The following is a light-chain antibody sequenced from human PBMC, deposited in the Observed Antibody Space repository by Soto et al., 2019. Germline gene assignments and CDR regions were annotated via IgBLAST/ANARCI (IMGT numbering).Light chain of an antibody. CDR1: QCIRNF. CDR2: AAS. J-gene: IGKJ3*01. V-gene: IGKV1-27*01. CDR3: KKYSSVPV. Sequence: DIQMTQSPTSLSASVGDRVTITCRARQCIRNFVAWYQQKPGKAPKLLSYAASTLQSGVPSRFSGSGSGTDFTLTINRLQPEDVATYSCKKYSSVPVFGPGTKVEIK.